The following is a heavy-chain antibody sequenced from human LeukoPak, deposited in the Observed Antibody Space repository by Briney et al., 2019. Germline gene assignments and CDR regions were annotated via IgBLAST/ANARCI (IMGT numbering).Heavy chain of an antibody. CDR2: ISGSGGST. V-gene: IGHV3-23*01. J-gene: IGHJ4*02. CDR3: ARDLSRSGSSDY. CDR1: GFTFSNYA. Sequence: GGSLRLSCAASGFTFSNYAMSWVRRAPGKGLEWVSTISGSGGSTYYADSVKGRFTISRDNSKNTLYLQMNSLRAEDTAVYYCARDLSRSGSSDYWGQGTLVTVSS. D-gene: IGHD1-26*01.